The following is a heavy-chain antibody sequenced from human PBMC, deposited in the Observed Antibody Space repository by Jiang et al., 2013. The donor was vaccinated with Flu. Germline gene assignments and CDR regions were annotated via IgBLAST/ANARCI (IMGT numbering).Heavy chain of an antibody. Sequence: VQLLESGGGLVQPGGSLRLSCAASGFTFSTHGMNWFRQAPEKGLEWVATISHSGVSTWHADSVKGRFAVSRDNSKNTLYLQMSSLRAEDTAIYYCVPFTMAVSWGQGTLVTVSS. J-gene: IGHJ1*01. CDR3: VPFTMAVS. CDR1: GFTFSTHG. V-gene: IGHV3-23*01. D-gene: IGHD5-24*01. CDR2: ISHSGVST.